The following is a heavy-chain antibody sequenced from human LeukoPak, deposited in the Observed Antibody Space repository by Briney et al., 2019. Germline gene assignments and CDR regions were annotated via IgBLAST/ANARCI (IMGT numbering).Heavy chain of an antibody. Sequence: GCSVKVSCKASGGTFSRYAIHWVRQAPGKGLEWLGGIIHIFGTANYAQKFQGRVTITTDESTSTAYMELSSLRSEDTAVYYCARGADSSGYYYVEPNWYFDLWGRGTLVTVSS. CDR1: GGTFSRYA. CDR3: ARGADSSGYYYVEPNWYFDL. J-gene: IGHJ2*01. CDR2: IIHIFGTA. V-gene: IGHV1-69*05. D-gene: IGHD3-22*01.